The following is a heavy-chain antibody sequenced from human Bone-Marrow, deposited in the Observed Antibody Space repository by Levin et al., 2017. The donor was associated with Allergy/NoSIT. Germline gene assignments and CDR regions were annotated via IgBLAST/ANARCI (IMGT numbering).Heavy chain of an antibody. CDR1: GGSISSGDYY. Sequence: SETLSLTCTVSGGSISSGDYYWSWIRQPPGKDLEWIGYIYYSGSTYYNPSLKSPVTISVDTSKNQFSLNLSSVTAADTAVYYCARVTRRTWWSCWGQGTLVTVSS. J-gene: IGHJ4*02. D-gene: IGHD2-8*02. CDR3: ARVTRRTWWSC. CDR2: IYYSGST. V-gene: IGHV4-30-4*01.